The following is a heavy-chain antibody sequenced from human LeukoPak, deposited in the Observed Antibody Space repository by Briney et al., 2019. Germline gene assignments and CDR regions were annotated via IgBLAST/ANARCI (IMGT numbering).Heavy chain of an antibody. CDR1: GGSFSGYY. CDR2: INHSGST. Sequence: PSETLSLTCAVFGGSFSGYYWSWIRQPPGKGLEWIGEINHSGSTNYNPSLKSRVTISVDTSKNQFSLKLSSVTAADTAVYYCARGRDYGDAFDIWGQGTMVTVSS. D-gene: IGHD4-17*01. CDR3: ARGRDYGDAFDI. V-gene: IGHV4-34*01. J-gene: IGHJ3*02.